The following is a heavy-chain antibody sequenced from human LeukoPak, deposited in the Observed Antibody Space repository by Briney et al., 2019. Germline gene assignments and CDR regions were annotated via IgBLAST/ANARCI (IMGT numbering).Heavy chain of an antibody. CDR1: GFTFSSYG. V-gene: IGHV3-33*01. CDR2: MWYDGSNK. CDR3: AREGLGYFDL. J-gene: IGHJ2*01. D-gene: IGHD3/OR15-3a*01. Sequence: GGSLRLSCAASGFTFSSYGMHRVRQAPGKGLEWVAVMWYDGSNKYYADSVKGRFTISRDNSKNTLYMQINSLRAEDTAVYYCAREGLGYFDLWGRGTLVTVCS.